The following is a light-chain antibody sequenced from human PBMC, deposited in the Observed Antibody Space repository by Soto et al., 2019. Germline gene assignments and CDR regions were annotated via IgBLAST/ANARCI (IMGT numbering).Light chain of an antibody. CDR1: QSVSSY. Sequence: EIVLTQSPATLSLSPGERATLSCRASQSVSSYLAWYQQKPGQAPRLLIYDASNRATGIPDRFSGSGSGTDFTLTISRLEPEDFAVYYCQQYGNSPWTFGQGTKVDI. CDR3: QQYGNSPWT. CDR2: DAS. V-gene: IGKV3-20*01. J-gene: IGKJ1*01.